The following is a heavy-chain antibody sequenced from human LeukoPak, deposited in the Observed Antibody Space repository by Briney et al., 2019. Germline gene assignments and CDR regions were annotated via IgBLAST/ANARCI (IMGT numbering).Heavy chain of an antibody. CDR3: ARGRNWDWYFDY. J-gene: IGHJ4*02. CDR1: XXXXXXXX. CDR2: INHSGST. Sequence: TXXLTCAVXXXXXXXXXWSXIXQPPXXGXXLIWEINHSGSTNYNPSLKSRVTISVDTSKNQFSLKLSSVTAADTAVYYCARGRNWDWYFDYWGQGTLVTVSS. D-gene: IGHD1-14*01. V-gene: IGHV4-34*01.